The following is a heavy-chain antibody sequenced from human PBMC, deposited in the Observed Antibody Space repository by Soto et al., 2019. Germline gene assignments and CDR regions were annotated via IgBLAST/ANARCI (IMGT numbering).Heavy chain of an antibody. CDR1: GYAFTSFG. V-gene: IGHV1-18*01. CDR3: ARDRREGANTDAYGI. CDR2: IGTYHGNT. D-gene: IGHD1-26*01. Sequence: QVQLVQSGAEVKKPGASVKASCKASGYAFTSFGITWVRQAPGQGLDWMGWIGTYHGNTNYAQKLQGRVTMTRDTSTTTAHMELRSLTSDDTAVYYCARDRREGANTDAYGIWGQGTMVTVSS. J-gene: IGHJ3*02.